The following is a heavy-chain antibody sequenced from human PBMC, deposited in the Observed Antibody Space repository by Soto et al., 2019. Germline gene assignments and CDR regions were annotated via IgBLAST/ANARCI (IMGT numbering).Heavy chain of an antibody. CDR1: GGTFSSYA. CDR2: IIPIFGTA. J-gene: IGHJ6*02. D-gene: IGHD6-19*01. V-gene: IGHV1-69*01. Sequence: QVQLVQSGAEVKKPGSSVKVSCKASGGTFSSYAISWVRQAPGQGLEWMGGIIPIFGTANYAQKFQGRVTITADESTSTAYMELSSLRSEDTAVYYCAIGATERQYSSGRRYYYYGMDVWGQGTTVTVSS. CDR3: AIGATERQYSSGRRYYYYGMDV.